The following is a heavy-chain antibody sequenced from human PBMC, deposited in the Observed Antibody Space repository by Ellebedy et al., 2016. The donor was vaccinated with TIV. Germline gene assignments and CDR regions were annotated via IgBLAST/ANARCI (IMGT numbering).Heavy chain of an antibody. D-gene: IGHD5-18*01. CDR1: GFTFSSYS. J-gene: IGHJ4*02. Sequence: GGSLRLSXAASGFTFSSYSMNWVRQAPGKGLEWVSSISSSSSYIYYADSVKGRFTISRDNAKNSLYLQMNSLRAEDTAVYYCAGEGSYGGRYFDYWGQGTLVTVSS. CDR3: AGEGSYGGRYFDY. V-gene: IGHV3-21*01. CDR2: ISSSSSYI.